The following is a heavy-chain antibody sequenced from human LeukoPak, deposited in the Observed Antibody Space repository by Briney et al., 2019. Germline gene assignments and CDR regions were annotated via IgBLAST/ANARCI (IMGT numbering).Heavy chain of an antibody. CDR1: GYTFTSYY. CDR3: ARDGGYCSSTSCYPIHYYYMDV. CDR2: INPSGGST. Sequence: ASVKVSCKASGYTFTSYYMHWVRQAPGQGLEWMGIINPSGGSTSYAQKLQGRVTMTRDMSTSTVYMELSSLRSEDTAVYYCARDGGYCSSTSCYPIHYYYMDVWGKGTTVTVSS. J-gene: IGHJ6*03. D-gene: IGHD2-2*01. V-gene: IGHV1-46*01.